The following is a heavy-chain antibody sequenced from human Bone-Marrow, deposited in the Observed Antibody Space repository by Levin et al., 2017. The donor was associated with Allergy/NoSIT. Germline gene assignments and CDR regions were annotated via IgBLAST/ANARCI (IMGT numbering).Heavy chain of an antibody. Sequence: SCAASGFTFSDYYMSWIRQAPGKGLEWVSYISSSGSTIYYADSVKGRFTISRDNAKNSLYLQMNSLRAEDTAVYYCVRLNGVTNNDYWGQGTLVTVSS. J-gene: IGHJ4*02. D-gene: IGHD2-21*02. CDR2: ISSSGSTI. V-gene: IGHV3-11*01. CDR3: VRLNGVTNNDY. CDR1: GFTFSDYY.